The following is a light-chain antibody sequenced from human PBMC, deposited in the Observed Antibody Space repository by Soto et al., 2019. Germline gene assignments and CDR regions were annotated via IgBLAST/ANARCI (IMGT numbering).Light chain of an antibody. J-gene: IGLJ1*01. Sequence: QSALTQPASVSGSPGQSITISCTGTSSDVGGYNYVSWYQQHPGKAPKLMIYDVSNRPSGVSNRFSGSKSGNTASLTISGLQAEDEADYYCSSYTSSSTLYVCGTGTKLTVL. CDR1: SSDVGGYNY. CDR3: SSYTSSSTLYV. V-gene: IGLV2-14*01. CDR2: DVS.